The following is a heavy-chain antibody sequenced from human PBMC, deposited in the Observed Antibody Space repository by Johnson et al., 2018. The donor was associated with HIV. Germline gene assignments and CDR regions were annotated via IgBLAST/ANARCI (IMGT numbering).Heavy chain of an antibody. J-gene: IGHJ3*02. V-gene: IGHV3-33*01. CDR1: GFTFSTYG. CDR3: AREKIKGYAFDI. CDR2: IWYDGTNK. D-gene: IGHD3-16*01. Sequence: VQLVESGGGVVQPGRSLRLSCAASGFTFSTYGMHWVRQAPGKGLAWVAIIWYDGTNKYYADSVKGRFTISRDNSKNTLYLQMNSLRAEDTAVYYCAREKIKGYAFDIWGQGTMVTVSS.